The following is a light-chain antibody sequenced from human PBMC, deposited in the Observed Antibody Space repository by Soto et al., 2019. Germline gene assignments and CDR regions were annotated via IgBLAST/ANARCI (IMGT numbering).Light chain of an antibody. CDR3: QQSYSTPLT. Sequence: IQMTQSPSSLSASVGDRLSITCRASQVITNDLGWYQQKPGKAPKLLIYAASSLQSGVPSRFSGSGSGTDFTLTISSLQPEDFATYYCQQSYSTPLTFGGGTKVDIK. J-gene: IGKJ4*01. CDR1: QVITND. V-gene: IGKV1-39*01. CDR2: AAS.